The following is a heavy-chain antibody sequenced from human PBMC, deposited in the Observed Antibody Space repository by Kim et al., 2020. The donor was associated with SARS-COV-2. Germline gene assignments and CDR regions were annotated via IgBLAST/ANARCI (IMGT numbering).Heavy chain of an antibody. Sequence: ASVKVSCKASGYTFTSYGISWVRQAPGQGLEWMGWISAYNGNTNYAQKLQGRVTMTTDTSTSTAYMELRSLRSDDTAVYYCARDIRSIVGATPLDYWGQGTLVTVSS. CDR1: GYTFTSYG. D-gene: IGHD1-26*01. V-gene: IGHV1-18*01. CDR2: ISAYNGNT. CDR3: ARDIRSIVGATPLDY. J-gene: IGHJ4*02.